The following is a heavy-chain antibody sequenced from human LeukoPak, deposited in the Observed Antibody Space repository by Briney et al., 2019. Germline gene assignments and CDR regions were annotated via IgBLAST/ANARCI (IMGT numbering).Heavy chain of an antibody. J-gene: IGHJ6*03. D-gene: IGHD3-10*02. CDR2: IYTSGST. CDR3: ARQTYYYNSGVIRYYYYMDV. V-gene: IGHV4-61*02. CDR1: GASISSGNYY. Sequence: KPSETLSLTCTVSGASISSGNYYWNLIRQPAGKGLEWIGRIYTSGSTNYNPSLKSRVTISLDTSKNQFSLKVSSVTAADTAVYYCARQTYYYNSGVIRYYYYMDVWGKGTTVTTSS.